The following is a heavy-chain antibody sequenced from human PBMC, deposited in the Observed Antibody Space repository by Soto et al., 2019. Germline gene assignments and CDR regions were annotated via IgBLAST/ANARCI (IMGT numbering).Heavy chain of an antibody. Sequence: EVQLVESGGGLVKPGGSLRLSCAASGFTFSSYSMNWVRQAPGKGLEWVSSISSSSSYIYYADSVKGRFTISRDNAKNSLYLQMNSRRADDTAVYYCARDREMATISTSSFDIWGHGTMVTVSS. D-gene: IGHD4-4*01. CDR3: ARDREMATISTSSFDI. J-gene: IGHJ3*02. CDR1: GFTFSSYS. CDR2: ISSSSSYI. V-gene: IGHV3-21*01.